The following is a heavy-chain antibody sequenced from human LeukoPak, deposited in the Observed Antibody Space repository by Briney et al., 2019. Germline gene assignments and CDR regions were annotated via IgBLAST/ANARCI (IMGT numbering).Heavy chain of an antibody. V-gene: IGHV3-74*01. CDR1: GFTFSSHW. Sequence: GGSLRLSCVASGFTFSSHWMHWVRQVPGKGLMWVSRINGDGSRIHYGDSVKGRFTISRDNAKNTLYLQMTSLRGDDTAIYFCTRDALGGRTKFDSWGHGSLVTVSS. J-gene: IGHJ4*01. D-gene: IGHD3-16*01. CDR3: TRDALGGRTKFDS. CDR2: INGDGSRI.